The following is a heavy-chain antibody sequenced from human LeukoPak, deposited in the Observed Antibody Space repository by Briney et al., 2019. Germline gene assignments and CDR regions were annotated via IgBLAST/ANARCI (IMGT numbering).Heavy chain of an antibody. Sequence: SETLSLTCTASGGSISSYYWSWIRQPPGKGLEWIGYIYYSGSTNYNPSLKSRVTISVDTSKNQFSLKLSSVTAADTAVYYCARVAPSQWLLLPNYFDYWGQETLVTVSS. CDR3: ARVAPSQWLLLPNYFDY. CDR2: IYYSGST. J-gene: IGHJ4*02. D-gene: IGHD3-22*01. V-gene: IGHV4-59*01. CDR1: GGSISSYY.